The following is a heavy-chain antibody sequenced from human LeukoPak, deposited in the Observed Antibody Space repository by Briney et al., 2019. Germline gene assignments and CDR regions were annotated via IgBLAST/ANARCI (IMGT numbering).Heavy chain of an antibody. D-gene: IGHD1-26*01. CDR3: AKDLSGSYYVADY. V-gene: IGHV3-23*01. J-gene: IGHJ4*02. CDR1: GFTFSSYA. Sequence: GGSLRLSCAASGFTFSSYAMSWVRQAPGKGLEWVSAISGSGGSTYYADSVKGRFTISRDNSKSTLYLQMNSLRAEDTAVYYCAKDLSGSYYVADYWGQGTLVTVSS. CDR2: ISGSGGST.